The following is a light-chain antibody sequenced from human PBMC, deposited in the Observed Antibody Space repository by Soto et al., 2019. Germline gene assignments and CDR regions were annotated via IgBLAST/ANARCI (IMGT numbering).Light chain of an antibody. CDR1: STNIGDNY. CDR2: DNY. Sequence: QSVLTQPPAVSAAPGQRVIISCSGSSTNIGDNYVSWYQHLPGTAPTLVVYDNYRRPSELPGRFSGSKSGTSATLVITGLQTGDEADYYCGTWDDSMVSYVFGAGTKATVL. V-gene: IGLV1-51*01. J-gene: IGLJ1*01. CDR3: GTWDDSMVSYV.